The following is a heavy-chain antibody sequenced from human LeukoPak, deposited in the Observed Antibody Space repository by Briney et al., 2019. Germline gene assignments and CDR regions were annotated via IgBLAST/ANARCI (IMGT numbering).Heavy chain of an antibody. V-gene: IGHV4-61*01. CDR2: IYYSGST. J-gene: IGHJ4*02. CDR1: GGSVNSGSYY. CDR3: ARTYYDFWSGYYRPMLYFDY. D-gene: IGHD3-3*01. Sequence: SETLSLTCTVSGGSVNSGSYYWNWIRQPPGKGLEWIGYIYYSGSTNYNPSLKSRVTISVDTSKNQFSLKLSSVTAADTAVYYCARTYYDFWSGYYRPMLYFDYWGQGTLVTVSS.